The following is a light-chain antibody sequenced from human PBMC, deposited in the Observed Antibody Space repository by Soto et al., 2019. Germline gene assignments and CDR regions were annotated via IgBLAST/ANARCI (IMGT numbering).Light chain of an antibody. CDR1: QSVSSN. J-gene: IGKJ1*01. Sequence: EIVMTQSRATLSVSPGERATHTCRASQSVSSNLAWYQQKPGQAPRLLIYGASTRATGIPARFSGSGSGTEFTLTISSLQSEDFAVYYCQQYNNWPATFGQGTKVEIK. CDR3: QQYNNWPAT. CDR2: GAS. V-gene: IGKV3-15*01.